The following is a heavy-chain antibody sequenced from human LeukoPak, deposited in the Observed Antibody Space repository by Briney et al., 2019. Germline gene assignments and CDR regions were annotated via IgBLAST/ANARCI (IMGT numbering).Heavy chain of an antibody. J-gene: IGHJ3*02. CDR2: NYHSGST. Sequence: SETLSLTCAVSGYSISSGYYWGGSRQPPGKGVEWIGSNYHSGSTYYNPSLNSRVPISVDTSKNQFSLKLSSVTAADTAVYYCARPIVLMVYASPPIAFDIWGQGTMVTVSS. CDR3: ARPIVLMVYASPPIAFDI. CDR1: GYSISSGYY. D-gene: IGHD2-8*01. V-gene: IGHV4-38-2*01.